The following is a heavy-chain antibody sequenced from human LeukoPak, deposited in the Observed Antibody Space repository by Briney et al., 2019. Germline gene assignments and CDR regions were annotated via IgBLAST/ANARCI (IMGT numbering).Heavy chain of an antibody. CDR1: GDSIRGSSDY. V-gene: IGHV4-39*01. J-gene: IGHJ4*02. Sequence: SETLSLTCTVSGDSIRGSSDYWGWIRQSPGKGLEWIGSVYYSGSTYYNPSLKSRVSISVDTSKNQFHLRLTSVTAADTAVYYCARNESVLGTTGLNDFFDDWGQGTLVTVSS. CDR3: ARNESVLGTTGLNDFFDD. CDR2: VYYSGST. D-gene: IGHD1-26*01.